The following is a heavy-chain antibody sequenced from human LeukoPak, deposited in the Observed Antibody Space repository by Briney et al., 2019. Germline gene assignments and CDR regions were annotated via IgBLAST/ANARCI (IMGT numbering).Heavy chain of an antibody. D-gene: IGHD2-2*01. V-gene: IGHV5-51*01. Sequence: AEPLKISCKASGYTFNNYWIGWARKMPGKSLGWMAVIYPGDSRNKYNPSFQGQVTISANRSINTAYLQWSSLKASDTALYYCACPMFASTRFEPWGQGTLVTVSS. J-gene: IGHJ5*02. CDR2: IYPGDSRN. CDR1: GYTFNNYW. CDR3: ACPMFASTRFEP.